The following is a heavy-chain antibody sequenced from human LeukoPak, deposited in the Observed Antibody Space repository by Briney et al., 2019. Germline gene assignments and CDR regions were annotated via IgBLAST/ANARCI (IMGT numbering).Heavy chain of an antibody. CDR2: IYHSGST. J-gene: IGHJ4*02. Sequence: SGTLSLTSAVSGGSISSTNWWSWVRQPPGKGLEWIGEIYHSGSTNYNPSLKSRVTISVDKSKNQFSLKLSSVTAADTAVYYCAREKSIAARDIDSWGQGTLVTVSS. CDR3: AREKSIAARDIDS. V-gene: IGHV4-4*02. D-gene: IGHD6-6*01. CDR1: GGSISSTNW.